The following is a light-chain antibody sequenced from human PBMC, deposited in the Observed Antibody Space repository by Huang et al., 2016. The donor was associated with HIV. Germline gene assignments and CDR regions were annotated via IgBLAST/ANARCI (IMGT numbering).Light chain of an antibody. Sequence: EIVLTQSPATLSLSPGERATLSCRASQSVGGYLAGYQQKPGQAPRLLSYDTSTRATGSPARVSGSGSETDVTLSSSSLEPEDFAVYYCQQPGSFGQGTKVDIK. V-gene: IGKV3-11*01. CDR3: QQPGS. CDR1: QSVGGY. J-gene: IGKJ2*01. CDR2: DTS.